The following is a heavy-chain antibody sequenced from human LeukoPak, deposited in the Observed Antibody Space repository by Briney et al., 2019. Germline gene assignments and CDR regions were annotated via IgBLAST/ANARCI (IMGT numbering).Heavy chain of an antibody. D-gene: IGHD3-22*01. CDR2: FYHSGDT. CDR3: ARPTYYYDASGYLDYALDI. V-gene: IGHV4-38-2*02. Sequence: PSETLSLTCTVSGSSISSGYYWGWIRQPPGKGLEWIASFYHSGDTYYNPSLKSRLTISLDTSKNQLSLKLSSVTAADTGVYYCARPTYYYDASGYLDYALDIWGQGTTVTVSS. J-gene: IGHJ3*02. CDR1: GSSISSGYY.